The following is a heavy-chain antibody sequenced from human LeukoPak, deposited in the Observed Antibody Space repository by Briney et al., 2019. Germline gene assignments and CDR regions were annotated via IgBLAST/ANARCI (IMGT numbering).Heavy chain of an antibody. CDR3: SFGGDEVHDAFDI. D-gene: IGHD4-17*01. J-gene: IGHJ3*02. CDR1: GYTFTTYD. CDR2: MNPNSGST. Sequence: ASVKVSCKASGYTFTTYDFNWVRQATGQGLEWMGWMNPNSGSTGYAQKFQGRVTMTRDTSISTAYMELSSLRSEDTAVYYCSFGGDEVHDAFDIWGQGTMVTVSS. V-gene: IGHV1-8*01.